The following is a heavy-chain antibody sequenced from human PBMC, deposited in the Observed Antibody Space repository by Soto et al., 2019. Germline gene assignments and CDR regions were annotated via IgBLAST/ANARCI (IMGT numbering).Heavy chain of an antibody. CDR2: MYFNEST. CDR1: GASITSYF. J-gene: IGHJ3*02. CDR3: ARDHKEAFDI. Sequence: SETLSLTCTVSGASITSYFLNWIRQAPGKGLEWIGYMYFNESTNYNPSLKSRDMVSLDTSKSLFSLKLNSVTAADTAIYYCARDHKEAFDIWGQGTLVTVSS. V-gene: IGHV4-59*01.